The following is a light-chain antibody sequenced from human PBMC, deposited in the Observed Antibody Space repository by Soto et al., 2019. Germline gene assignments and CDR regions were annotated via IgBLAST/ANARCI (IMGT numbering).Light chain of an antibody. Sequence: QSALTQPPSASGSPGQSVTISCAGTSSDVGGYNLVSWYQQHPGKAPKLMIYEVIKRPSGVPDRFSGSKSGNTASLTVSGLHAKDEADYYCSSYSGSDNFVVFGGGTKHTVL. CDR2: EVI. CDR1: SSDVGGYNL. J-gene: IGLJ2*01. V-gene: IGLV2-8*01. CDR3: SSYSGSDNFVV.